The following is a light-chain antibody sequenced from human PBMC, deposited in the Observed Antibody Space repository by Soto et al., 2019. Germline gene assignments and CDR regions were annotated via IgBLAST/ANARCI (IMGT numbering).Light chain of an antibody. CDR2: DVS. J-gene: IGLJ1*01. CDR1: SSEVGVYNY. CDR3: RSKRSSHTLGLF. V-gene: IGLV2-14*03. Sequence: QSALTQPAAVSGSPGQSITISCTGTSSEVGVYNYVSWYQRHPGKAPKVMIYDVSNRPSGVSNRFSGSKSGNTASLTISGLQAEDDADYYRRSKRSSHTLGLFFGTGTMVT.